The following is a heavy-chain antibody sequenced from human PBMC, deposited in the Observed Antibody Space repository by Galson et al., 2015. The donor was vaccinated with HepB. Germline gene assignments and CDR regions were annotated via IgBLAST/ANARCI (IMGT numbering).Heavy chain of an antibody. V-gene: IGHV3-30*02. CDR1: GFTFSSYG. Sequence: SLRLSCAASGFTFSSYGMHWVRQAPGKGLEWVAFIRYDGSNKYYADSVKGRFTISRDNSKNTLYLQMNSLRAEDTAVYYCAKEVDYYGSGSPDYWGQGTLVTVSS. D-gene: IGHD3-10*01. CDR3: AKEVDYYGSGSPDY. J-gene: IGHJ4*02. CDR2: IRYDGSNK.